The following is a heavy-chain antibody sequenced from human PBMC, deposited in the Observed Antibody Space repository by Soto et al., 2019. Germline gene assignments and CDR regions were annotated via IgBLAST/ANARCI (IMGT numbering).Heavy chain of an antibody. V-gene: IGHV3-43*01. CDR1: GFTFDDYT. CDR3: AKVGGYDGWPRYFDY. Sequence: EVQLVESGGVVVQPGGSLRLSCAASGFTFDDYTMHWVRQAPGKGLEWVSLISWDGGSTYYADSVKGRFTISRDNSKNSLYLQMNSLRTEDTALYYCAKVGGYDGWPRYFDYWGQGTLVTVSS. D-gene: IGHD5-12*01. J-gene: IGHJ4*02. CDR2: ISWDGGST.